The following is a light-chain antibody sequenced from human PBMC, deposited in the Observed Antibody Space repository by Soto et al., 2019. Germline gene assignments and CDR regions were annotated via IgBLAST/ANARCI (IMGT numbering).Light chain of an antibody. Sequence: QSVLTQPASMSGSPGQSVTISCTGTSSDVGSYNLVSWYQQHPGKAPKLMIYEVSKRPSGVSNRFSGSKSGNTASLTISGLQAEDEADYYCCSYAGSYFFGTGTKVTVL. CDR3: CSYAGSYF. J-gene: IGLJ1*01. V-gene: IGLV2-23*02. CDR1: SSDVGSYNL. CDR2: EVS.